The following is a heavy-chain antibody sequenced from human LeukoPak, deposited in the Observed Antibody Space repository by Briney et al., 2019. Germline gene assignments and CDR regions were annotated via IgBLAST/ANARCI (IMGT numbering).Heavy chain of an antibody. Sequence: PSETLSLTCTVSGGSISSYYWSWIRQPPGKGLEWIGYIYYSGSTNYNPSLKSRVTISVDTSKNQFSLKLSSVTAADTAVYYCARGPSSSSSWYSGDYWGQGTLVTVSS. V-gene: IGHV4-59*01. D-gene: IGHD6-13*01. J-gene: IGHJ4*02. CDR3: ARGPSSSSSWYSGDY. CDR1: GGSISSYY. CDR2: IYYSGST.